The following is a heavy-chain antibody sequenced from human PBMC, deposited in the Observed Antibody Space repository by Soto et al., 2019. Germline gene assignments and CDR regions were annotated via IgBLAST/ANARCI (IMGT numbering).Heavy chain of an antibody. CDR2: IYXGEXDV. J-gene: IGHJ5*02. D-gene: IGHD1-26*01. CDR3: ASRKARGKMWPPYRWIDP. V-gene: IGHV5-51*01. CDR1: GDXXTTYW. Sequence: PGESLKISXXVSGDXXTTYWIAWVRQVPGXGLQWLGIIYXGEXDVMYSPSFQGQVTMSVDKSINTAYLQWSSLKASDSGIYYCASRKARGKMWPPYRWIDPWGQGTLVTVSS.